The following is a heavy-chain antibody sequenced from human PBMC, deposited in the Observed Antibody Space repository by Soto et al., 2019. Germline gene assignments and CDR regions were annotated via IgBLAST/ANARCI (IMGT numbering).Heavy chain of an antibody. V-gene: IGHV3-23*01. CDR1: GFDFSSYA. J-gene: IGHJ6*02. CDR3: AKDRQESGYSGLDV. CDR2: ISDNGGTT. D-gene: IGHD5-18*01. Sequence: EVQLLESGGGLIQPGGSLTLSCAASGFDFSSYAMSWVRQAPGKGLEWVSGISDNGGTTNYVDSVKGRFTISRDNSKNTLYLQRNSLRVEETAVYYCAKDRQESGYSGLDVWGQGTTVTVSS.